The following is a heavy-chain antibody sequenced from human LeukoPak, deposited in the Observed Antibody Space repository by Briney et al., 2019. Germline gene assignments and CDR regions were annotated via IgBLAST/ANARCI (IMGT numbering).Heavy chain of an antibody. V-gene: IGHV4-34*01. CDR1: GGSFSGYY. CDR3: ARGPIVVVILNGLDI. J-gene: IGHJ3*02. D-gene: IGHD3-22*01. Sequence: SETLSLTCAVYGGSFSGYYWSWIRQPPGKGLEWIGEINHSGSTNYNPSLKSRVTISVDTSKNQFSLKLSSVTAADTAVYYCARGPIVVVILNGLDIWGQGTMVTVSS. CDR2: INHSGST.